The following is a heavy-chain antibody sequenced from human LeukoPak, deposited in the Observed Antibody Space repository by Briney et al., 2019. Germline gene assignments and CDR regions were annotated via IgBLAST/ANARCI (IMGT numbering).Heavy chain of an antibody. CDR1: GGSISSHY. V-gene: IGHV4-59*11. CDR3: AREYIDNYYYYYYMDV. Sequence: SETLSLTCTVSGGSISSHYWSWIRQPPGKGLEWIGYIYYSGSTNYNPSLKSRVTISVDTSKNQFSLKLSSVTAAGTAVYYCAREYIDNYYYYYYMDVWGKGTTVTVSS. D-gene: IGHD3-9*01. J-gene: IGHJ6*03. CDR2: IYYSGST.